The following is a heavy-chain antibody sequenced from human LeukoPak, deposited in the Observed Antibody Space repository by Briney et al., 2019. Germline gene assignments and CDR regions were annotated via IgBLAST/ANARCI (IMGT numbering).Heavy chain of an antibody. CDR3: AGPLRFLEWYPFDY. Sequence: GGSLRLSCAASGFIFSSYEMNWVRQAPGKGLEWVSYISSSGSTIYYADSVKGRFTISRDNAKNSLYLQMNSLRAGDTAVYYCAGPLRFLEWYPFDYWGQGTLVTVSS. J-gene: IGHJ4*02. CDR2: ISSSGSTI. D-gene: IGHD3-3*01. V-gene: IGHV3-48*03. CDR1: GFIFSSYE.